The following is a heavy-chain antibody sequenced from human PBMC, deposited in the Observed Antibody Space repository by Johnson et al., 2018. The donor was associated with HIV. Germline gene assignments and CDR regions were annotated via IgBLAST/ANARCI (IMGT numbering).Heavy chain of an antibody. Sequence: QVQLVESGGGVVQPGRSLRLSCAASGFTFSSYGIHWVRQAPGKGLEWVAFIRYDGSNKYYADSVKGRFTISRDNSKNTLYLQMNSLRAEDTAVYYCARGFEDTAMGDDAFDIWGQGTMVTVSS. CDR1: GFTFSSYG. V-gene: IGHV3-33*08. CDR2: IRYDGSNK. CDR3: ARGFEDTAMGDDAFDI. J-gene: IGHJ3*02. D-gene: IGHD5-18*01.